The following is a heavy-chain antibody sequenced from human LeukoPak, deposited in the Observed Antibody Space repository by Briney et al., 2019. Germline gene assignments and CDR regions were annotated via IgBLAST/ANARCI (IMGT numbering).Heavy chain of an antibody. CDR1: GFTFSRYW. CDR2: INQDGSEN. CDR3: ARVPAANIPYYYYMDV. D-gene: IGHD2-2*01. V-gene: IGHV3-7*01. J-gene: IGHJ6*03. Sequence: PGGSLRLSCAASGFTFSRYWMSWVRQAPGKGLEWVANINQDGSENYYVDSVKGRFTISRDNVKNSLYLQMNSLRADDTAVYYCARVPAANIPYYYYMDVWGKGTTVTVSS.